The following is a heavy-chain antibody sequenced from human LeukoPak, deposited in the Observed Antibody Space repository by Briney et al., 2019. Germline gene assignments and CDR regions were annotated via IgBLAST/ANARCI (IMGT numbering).Heavy chain of an antibody. V-gene: IGHV1-69*13. J-gene: IGHJ5*02. CDR1: GGSINNYG. CDR3: AIVPKTGMPAIT. CDR2: IIPLLTRP. Sequence: SVKVSCKTSGGSINNYGINWVRQAPGQGLEWMGMIIPLLTRPKYAKKFQGRVTITADESADTAYMEVSRLTSEDTAVFFCAIVPKTGMPAITWGQGTLVTVSS. D-gene: IGHD6-6*01.